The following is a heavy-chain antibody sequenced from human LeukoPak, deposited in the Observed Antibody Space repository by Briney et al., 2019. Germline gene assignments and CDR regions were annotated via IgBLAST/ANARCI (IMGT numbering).Heavy chain of an antibody. D-gene: IGHD5-12*01. CDR3: AKDHSGYSGDYFDY. CDR2: LSWDGGST. J-gene: IGHJ4*02. Sequence: GGSLRLSCAASGFTFDDYAMHWVRQAPGKGLEWVSLLSWDGGSTYYADSVKGRFTISRDNSKNSLYLQMNSLRTEDTALYYCAKDHSGYSGDYFDYWGQGTLVAVSS. V-gene: IGHV3-43D*04. CDR1: GFTFDDYA.